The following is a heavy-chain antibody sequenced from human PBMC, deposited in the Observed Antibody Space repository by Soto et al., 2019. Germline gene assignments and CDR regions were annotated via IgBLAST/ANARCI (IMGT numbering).Heavy chain of an antibody. J-gene: IGHJ6*02. V-gene: IGHV1-18*01. CDR3: ARGKMGRSWVPAAMNMGHYYSYGMSV. CDR2: ISAYNGNT. CDR1: GYTFTIYG. D-gene: IGHD2-2*01. Sequence: ASVKVSCKASGYTFTIYGISWVLQAPGQGLEWMGWISAYNGNTNYAQKLQGRVTMTTDTSTSTAYMELRSLRSDDTAVYYCARGKMGRSWVPAAMNMGHYYSYGMSVRG.